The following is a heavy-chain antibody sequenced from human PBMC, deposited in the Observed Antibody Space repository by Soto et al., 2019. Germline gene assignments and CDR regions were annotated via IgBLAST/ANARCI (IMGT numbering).Heavy chain of an antibody. J-gene: IGHJ5*02. CDR1: GFTFSSYA. V-gene: IGHV3-30-3*01. D-gene: IGHD2-15*01. CDR3: ARDGVRYCSGGSCSLTNNWFDP. CDR2: ISYDGSNK. Sequence: QVQLVESGGGVVQPGRSLRLSCAASGFTFSSYAMHWVRQAPGKGLERVAVISYDGSNKYYADSVKGRFTISRDNSKNTLYLQMNSLRAEDTAVYYCARDGVRYCSGGSCSLTNNWFDPWGQGTLVTVSS.